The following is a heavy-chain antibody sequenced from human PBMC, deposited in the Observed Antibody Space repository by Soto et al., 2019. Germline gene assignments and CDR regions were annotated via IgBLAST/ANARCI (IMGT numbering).Heavy chain of an antibody. CDR3: ARERKDSSWWSAEYLQR. V-gene: IGHV1-18*01. Sequence: HVQLVQSGAEVKKPGASVKVSCKASGYSFISYGIHWVRQAPGQGLEWMGWLSSYNGNTKFAQKLQGRVTMTTGTFTRTAYMELRSLRSDDTAVYYWARERKDSSWWSAEYLQRWGQGTLVTGSS. CDR2: LSSYNGNT. D-gene: IGHD6-13*01. CDR1: GYSFISYG. J-gene: IGHJ1*01.